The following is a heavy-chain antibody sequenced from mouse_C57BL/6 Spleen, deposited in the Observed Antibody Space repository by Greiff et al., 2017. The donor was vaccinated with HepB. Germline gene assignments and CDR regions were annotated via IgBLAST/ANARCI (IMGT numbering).Heavy chain of an antibody. D-gene: IGHD2-14*01. J-gene: IGHJ1*03. CDR1: GYAFTNYL. Sequence: VQLQQSGAELVRPGTSVKVSCKASGYAFTNYLIEWVKQRPGQGLEWIGVINPGSGGTNYNEKFKGKATLTADKSSSTAYMQLSSLASGDSAVYFCARAGRDDDGGFYWYFDVWGTGTTVTVSS. V-gene: IGHV1-54*01. CDR2: INPGSGGT. CDR3: ARAGRDDDGGFYWYFDV.